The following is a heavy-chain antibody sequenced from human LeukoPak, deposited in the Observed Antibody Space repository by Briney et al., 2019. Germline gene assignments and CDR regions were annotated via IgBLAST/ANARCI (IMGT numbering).Heavy chain of an antibody. CDR1: GYTFTDYY. D-gene: IGHD2-2*01. V-gene: IGHV1-2*02. CDR2: INPNSGGT. J-gene: IGHJ4*02. CDR3: ARKSATRKTSEFDY. Sequence: ASVKVSCRASGYTFTDYYMNWVRQAPGQGLEWMGWINPNSGGTNYAQKFQGRVTMTRDTSISTAYMELNRLTSDDTAAYYCARKSATRKTSEFDYWGQGTLVTVSS.